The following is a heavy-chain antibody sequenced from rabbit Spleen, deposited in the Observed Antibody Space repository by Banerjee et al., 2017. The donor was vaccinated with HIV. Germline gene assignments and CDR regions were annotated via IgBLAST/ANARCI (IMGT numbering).Heavy chain of an antibody. Sequence: QEQLVESGGGLVQPEGSLTLTCKASGFDFGSNAMCWVRQAPGKGPEWIACIVNGDGSTYYANWVNGRFTISSHNAQNTLYLQLNSLTVADTATYFCARDAGSSFSSYGMDLWGPGTLVTVS. D-gene: IGHD8-1*01. CDR2: IVNGDGST. J-gene: IGHJ6*01. CDR3: ARDAGSSFSSYGMDL. V-gene: IGHV1S47*01. CDR1: GFDFGSNA.